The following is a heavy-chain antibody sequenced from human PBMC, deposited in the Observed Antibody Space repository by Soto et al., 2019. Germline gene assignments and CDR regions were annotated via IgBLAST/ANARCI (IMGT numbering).Heavy chain of an antibody. CDR3: ARDPPTAARRGYHDGMDV. CDR2: ISYDETNK. V-gene: IGHV3-30-3*01. Sequence: QIQLVESGGGVDQPGRSLRLSCAASGFAFESFAMHWVRQSPGKGLEWVAVISYDETNKYYADSAKGRFTISRDNSNNTLYLQMNSLRPEDTGVFYCARDPPTAARRGYHDGMDVWGQGTTVTVSS. D-gene: IGHD6-6*01. J-gene: IGHJ6*02. CDR1: GFAFESFA.